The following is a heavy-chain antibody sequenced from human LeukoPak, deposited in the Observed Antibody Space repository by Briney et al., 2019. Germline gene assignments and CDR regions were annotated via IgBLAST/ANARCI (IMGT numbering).Heavy chain of an antibody. CDR3: ARVASNYDFDY. CDR1: GFTFDDYG. Sequence: GRSLRLSCAAPGFTFDDYGMTWARQAPGKGLEWVSGINWNGGNTGYADSVKGRFTISRDNAQNSLYLQMNSLRAEDTALYYCARVASNYDFDYWGQGTLVSVSS. V-gene: IGHV3-20*04. CDR2: INWNGGNT. J-gene: IGHJ4*02. D-gene: IGHD4-11*01.